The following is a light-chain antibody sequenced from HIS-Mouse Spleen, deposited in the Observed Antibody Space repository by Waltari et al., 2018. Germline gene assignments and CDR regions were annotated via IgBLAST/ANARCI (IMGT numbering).Light chain of an antibody. CDR2: DVS. CDR1: SSDVGGYNY. V-gene: IGLV2-14*03. J-gene: IGLJ2*01. CDR3: SSYTSSSTPVV. Sequence: QSALTQPASVSGSPGPSITISCTGTSSDVGGYNYVSWYQQHPGKAPKLMIYDVSNRPSWVSNRFSGSKSGNTASLTISGLQAEDEADYYCSSYTSSSTPVVFGGGTKLTVL.